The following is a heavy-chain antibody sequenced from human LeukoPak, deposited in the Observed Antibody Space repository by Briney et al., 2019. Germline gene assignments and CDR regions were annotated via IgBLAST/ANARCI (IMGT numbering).Heavy chain of an antibody. D-gene: IGHD3-22*01. CDR3: ARAPRQDYYDSSGYPRMDAFDI. CDR2: ISSSSSYI. Sequence: GGSLRLSSAASGFSFSSYSMNWVRQAPGKGLEWVSSISSSSSYIYYADSVKGRFTISRDNAKNSLYLQMNSLRAEDTAVYYCARAPRQDYYDSSGYPRMDAFDIWGPGTMVTVSS. V-gene: IGHV3-21*01. J-gene: IGHJ3*02. CDR1: GFSFSSYS.